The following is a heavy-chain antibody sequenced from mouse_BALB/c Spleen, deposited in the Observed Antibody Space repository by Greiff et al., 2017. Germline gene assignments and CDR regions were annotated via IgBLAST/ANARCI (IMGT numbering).Heavy chain of an antibody. CDR1: GFTFSSYA. CDR3: ARADLYAMDY. Sequence: EVKLVESGGGLVKPGGSLKLSCAASGFTFSSYAMSWVRQSPEKRLEWVAEISSGGSYTYYPDTVTGRFTISRDNAKNTLYLEMSSLRSEDTAMYYCARADLYAMDYWGQGTSVTVSS. CDR2: ISSGGSYT. V-gene: IGHV5-9-4*01. J-gene: IGHJ4*01.